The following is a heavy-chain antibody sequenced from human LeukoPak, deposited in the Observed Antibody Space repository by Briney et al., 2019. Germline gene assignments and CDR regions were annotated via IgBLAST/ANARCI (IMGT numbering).Heavy chain of an antibody. CDR2: ISGSGTTI. V-gene: IGHV3-48*03. Sequence: PGGSLRLSCVASGFTFSSLEMNWVRQAPGKGLEWISYISGSGTTISYADSVKGRYTISRDNANNSLFLQMNTLRVDDTAFYYCASYGSGSLWGKGTLVTVSS. J-gene: IGHJ4*02. D-gene: IGHD3-10*01. CDR3: ASYGSGSL. CDR1: GFTFSSLE.